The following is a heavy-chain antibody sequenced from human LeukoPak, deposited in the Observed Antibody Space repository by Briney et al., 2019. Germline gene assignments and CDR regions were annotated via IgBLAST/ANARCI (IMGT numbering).Heavy chain of an antibody. CDR3: ARDWGGYFGRPFDF. J-gene: IGHJ3*01. CDR1: EYTFTGYY. V-gene: IGHV1-2*02. CDR2: IHPNSGGT. D-gene: IGHD3-3*01. Sequence: ASVKVSCKASEYTFTGYYMQWVRQAPRQGLEWMGWIHPNSGGTNYAQKFQGRVTMTSDTSISTAYMELSSLKSDDTAVYYCARDWGGYFGRPFDFWGQGTMVTVSS.